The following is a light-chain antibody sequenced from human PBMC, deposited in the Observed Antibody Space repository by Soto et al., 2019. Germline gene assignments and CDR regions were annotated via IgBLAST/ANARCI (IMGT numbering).Light chain of an antibody. Sequence: EIVMTQSPATLSVSPGERATLSCRASQSVSSKLAWYQQKPGQAPRLLIYGASTRATGIPARFSGSGSGTEFTLTISSLQSEDFAVYYCQQYNAWWTFGQGTKMEIK. J-gene: IGKJ1*01. CDR2: GAS. V-gene: IGKV3-15*01. CDR1: QSVSSK. CDR3: QQYNAWWT.